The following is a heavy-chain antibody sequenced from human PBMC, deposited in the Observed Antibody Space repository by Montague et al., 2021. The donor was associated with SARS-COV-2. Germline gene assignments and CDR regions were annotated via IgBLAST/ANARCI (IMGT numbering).Heavy chain of an antibody. V-gene: IGHV4-39*01. Sequence: SETLSLTCTVSGCSISSSSYYWGWIRQPPGKGLEWIGSIYYSGSTYYNPSLKSLVTISVDTSKNQFSLKLSSVTAADTAVYYCARFPTSYYYDSKAAPATPDAFDIWGQGTTVTVSS. J-gene: IGHJ3*02. CDR1: GCSISSSSYY. D-gene: IGHD3-22*01. CDR2: IYYSGST. CDR3: ARFPTSYYYDSKAAPATPDAFDI.